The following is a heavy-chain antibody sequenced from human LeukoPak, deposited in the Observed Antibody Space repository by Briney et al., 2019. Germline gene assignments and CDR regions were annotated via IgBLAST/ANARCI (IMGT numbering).Heavy chain of an antibody. J-gene: IGHJ4*02. V-gene: IGHV1-2*02. CDR3: ARGSLPGIAAAGVDY. D-gene: IGHD6-13*01. Sequence: ASVKVSCKASGYTFTSYAMNWVRQAPGQGLEWMGWINPNSGGTNYAQKFQGRVTMTRDTSISTAYMELSRLRSDDTAVYYCARGSLPGIAAAGVDYWGQGTLVTVSS. CDR1: GYTFTSYA. CDR2: INPNSGGT.